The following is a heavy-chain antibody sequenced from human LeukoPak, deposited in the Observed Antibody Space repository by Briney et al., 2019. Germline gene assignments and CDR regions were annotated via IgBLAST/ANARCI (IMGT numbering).Heavy chain of an antibody. D-gene: IGHD2-2*01. CDR1: GFTFSSYSM. J-gene: IGHJ4*02. V-gene: IGHV4-4*02. Sequence: GSLRLSCAASGFTFSSYSMNWVCQAPGKGLEWIGQIFHSGSTSYSPSLKSRVTISMDKSKNQISLRLTSVTAADTAVYYCARSPTKRVPEDYWGQGTLVTVSS. CDR2: IFHSGST. CDR3: ARSPTKRVPEDY.